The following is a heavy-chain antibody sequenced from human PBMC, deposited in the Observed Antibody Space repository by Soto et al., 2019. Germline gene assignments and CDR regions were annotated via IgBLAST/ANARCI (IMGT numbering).Heavy chain of an antibody. CDR3: AREIAAAGTSDY. D-gene: IGHD6-13*01. CDR2: IYYSGST. CDR1: GGSISSSSYY. J-gene: IGHJ4*02. V-gene: IGHV4-39*02. Sequence: PSETLSLTCTVSGGSISSSSYYWGWIRQPPGKGLEWIGSIYYSGSTYYNPSLKSRVTISVDTSKNQFSLKLSSVTAADTAVYYCAREIAAAGTSDYWGQGTLVTVYS.